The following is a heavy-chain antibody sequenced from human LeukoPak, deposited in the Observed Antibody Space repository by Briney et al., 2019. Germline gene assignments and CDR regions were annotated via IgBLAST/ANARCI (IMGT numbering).Heavy chain of an antibody. V-gene: IGHV4-61*02. D-gene: IGHD4-11*01. J-gene: IGHJ6*03. CDR3: ARNRGSTVITDHYYYYYMDV. Sequence: SETLSLTCTVSGGSISSGSYYWSWIRQPAGKGLEWIGRIYTSGSTNYNPSLKSRVTISVDTSKNQFSLKLSSVTAADTAVYYCARNRGSTVITDHYYYYYMDVWGKGTTVTVSS. CDR1: GGSISSGSYY. CDR2: IYTSGST.